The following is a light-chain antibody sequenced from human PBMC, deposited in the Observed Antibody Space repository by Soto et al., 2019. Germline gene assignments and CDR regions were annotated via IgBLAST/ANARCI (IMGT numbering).Light chain of an antibody. CDR2: YDS. Sequence: SYELTQPPSVSVAPGETASIACGGDNLGSKSVQWYQQKPGQAPVLVISYDSDRPSGIPERFSGSNSGDTATLTISRVEAGDEADYYCQVWDSSSDLRVFGTGTKVTVL. CDR3: QVWDSSSDLRV. CDR1: NLGSKS. V-gene: IGLV3-21*04. J-gene: IGLJ1*01.